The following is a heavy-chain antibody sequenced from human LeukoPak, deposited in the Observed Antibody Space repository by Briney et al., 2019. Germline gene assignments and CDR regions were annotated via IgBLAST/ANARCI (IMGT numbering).Heavy chain of an antibody. CDR3: ARGPNYSAYVDY. Sequence: GASVKVSCKTSGYTFTSYGINWVRQATGQGLEWMGWMNPNSGNTGYAQKFQGRVTMTRNTSISAAYMELSSLRSEDTAVYYCARGPNYSAYVDYWGQGTLVTVSS. CDR2: MNPNSGNT. D-gene: IGHD4/OR15-4a*01. CDR1: GYTFTSYG. V-gene: IGHV1-8*01. J-gene: IGHJ4*02.